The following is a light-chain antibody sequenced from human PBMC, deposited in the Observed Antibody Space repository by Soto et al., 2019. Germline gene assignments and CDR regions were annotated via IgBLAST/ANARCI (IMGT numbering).Light chain of an antibody. CDR1: QGIIDY. Sequence: DIQMTQSPSSLSASVGDRVTITCRASQGIIDYVAWFQQKPGKAPKLLIYAASTPQSGVPSRFSGSGSGTDFTLTIRSRQPEDGATYYCQKYNTAPQTFGQETKVEIK. J-gene: IGKJ1*01. CDR2: AAS. CDR3: QKYNTAPQT. V-gene: IGKV1-27*01.